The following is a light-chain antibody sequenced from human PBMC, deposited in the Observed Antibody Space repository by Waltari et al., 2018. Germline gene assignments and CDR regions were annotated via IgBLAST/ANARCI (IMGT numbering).Light chain of an antibody. J-gene: IGKJ4*01. CDR1: QDITNS. CDR2: DAS. Sequence: DIQMTQSPSSLSASVGDRVTITCQASQDITNSLNWHQQKTGKAPKLLIYDASNLETGVPSRLSGSGTGTDFTFTISSLQPEDIATYYCQQYDNLPLTFGGGTKVEIK. V-gene: IGKV1-33*01. CDR3: QQYDNLPLT.